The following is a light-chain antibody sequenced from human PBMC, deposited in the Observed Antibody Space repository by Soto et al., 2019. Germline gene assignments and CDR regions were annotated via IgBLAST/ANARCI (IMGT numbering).Light chain of an antibody. CDR1: SSNIGSNY. CDR3: QSHDNSLRGSV. Sequence: QSVLTQPPSASGTPGQRVTISCSGSSSNIGSNYVYWYQQLPGTAPKLLIYDNNNRPSGVSDRFSGSKSGTSASLAITGLQAEDEADYYCQSHDNSLRGSVFGGGTKLTVL. J-gene: IGLJ2*01. V-gene: IGLV1-47*02. CDR2: DNN.